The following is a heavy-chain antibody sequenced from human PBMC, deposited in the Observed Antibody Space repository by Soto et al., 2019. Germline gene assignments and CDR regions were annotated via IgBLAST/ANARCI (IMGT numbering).Heavy chain of an antibody. J-gene: IGHJ4*02. V-gene: IGHV1-69*02. CDR1: GGTFSSYT. CDR2: IIPILGIA. CDR3: AMSYCSSTSCYYYFDY. D-gene: IGHD2-2*01. Sequence: QVQLVQSGAEVKKPGSSVKVSCKASGGTFSSYTISWVRQAPGQGLEWMGRIIPILGIANYAQKFQGRVTITADKSTSTAYRELSSLRSEDTAVYYCAMSYCSSTSCYYYFDYWGQGTLVTVSS.